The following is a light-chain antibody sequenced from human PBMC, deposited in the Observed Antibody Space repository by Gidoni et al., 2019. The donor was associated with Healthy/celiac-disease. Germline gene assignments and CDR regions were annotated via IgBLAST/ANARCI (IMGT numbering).Light chain of an antibody. CDR3: QQYYSTLPT. J-gene: IGKJ2*01. Sequence: DIVMTQSPDSLAVSLGERATINCKSSQSVLYSSNNKNYLAWYQQKPGQPPKLLIYWASTRESGVPDRFSGSGSGTDFTLTISSLQAEDVAVYYCQQYYSTLPTFNQGTKLEIK. CDR2: WAS. V-gene: IGKV4-1*01. CDR1: QSVLYSSNNKNY.